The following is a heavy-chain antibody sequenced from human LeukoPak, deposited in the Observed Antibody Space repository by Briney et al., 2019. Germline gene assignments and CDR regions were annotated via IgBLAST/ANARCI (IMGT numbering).Heavy chain of an antibody. D-gene: IGHD2-2*01. CDR3: ARDLLGYCSSTSCSLDY. J-gene: IGHJ4*02. Sequence: ASVKVSCKASGGTFSSYAISWVRQAPGQGLEWMGGIIPIFGTANYAQKFQGRVTITADESTSTACMELSSLRSEDTAVYYRARDLLGYCSSTSCSLDYWGQGTLVTVSS. CDR1: GGTFSSYA. CDR2: IIPIFGTA. V-gene: IGHV1-69*13.